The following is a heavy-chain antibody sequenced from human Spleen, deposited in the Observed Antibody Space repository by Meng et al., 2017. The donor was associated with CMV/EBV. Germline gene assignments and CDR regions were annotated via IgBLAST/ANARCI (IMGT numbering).Heavy chain of an antibody. D-gene: IGHD3-10*01. V-gene: IGHV1-2*02. CDR1: GYTFTAHY. CDR2: IHPHRGDT. Sequence: ASVKVSCKASGYTFTAHYFHWVRQAPGQGLEWMGWIHPHRGDTNYAQQFQGRVALTRDTSINTGYMELTRLTSDDTAVYYCARAEGGLWFGELPRFAYWGQGTLVTVSS. CDR3: ARAEGGLWFGELPRFAY. J-gene: IGHJ4*02.